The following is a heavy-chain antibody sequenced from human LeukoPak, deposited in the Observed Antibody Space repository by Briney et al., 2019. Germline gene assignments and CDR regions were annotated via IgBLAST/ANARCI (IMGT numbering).Heavy chain of an antibody. V-gene: IGHV1-69*13. CDR3: AAGRGSYGFNAFDI. D-gene: IGHD5-18*01. J-gene: IGHJ3*02. Sequence: ASVKVSYKASGYTFTSYAISWVRQAPGQGLEWMGGIIPTFGTANYAQKFQGRVTITADESTSTAYMELSSLRSEDTAVYYCAAGRGSYGFNAFDIWGQGTMVTVSS. CDR1: GYTFTSYA. CDR2: IIPTFGTA.